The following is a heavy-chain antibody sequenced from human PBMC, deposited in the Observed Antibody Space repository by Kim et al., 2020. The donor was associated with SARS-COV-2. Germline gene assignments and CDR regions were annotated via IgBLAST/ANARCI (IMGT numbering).Heavy chain of an antibody. CDR1: GGSFSGYY. D-gene: IGHD5-18*01. V-gene: IGHV4-34*01. CDR2: INHSGST. CDR3: ARGRQLWLGRGWFDP. Sequence: SETLSLTCAVYGGSFSGYYWSWIRQPPGKGLEWIGEINHSGSTNYNPSLKSRVTISVDTSKNQFSLKLSSVTAADTAVYYCARGRQLWLGRGWFDPWGQGTLVTVSS. J-gene: IGHJ5*02.